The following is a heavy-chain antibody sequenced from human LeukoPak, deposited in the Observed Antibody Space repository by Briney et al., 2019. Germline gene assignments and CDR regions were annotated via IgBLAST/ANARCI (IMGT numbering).Heavy chain of an antibody. V-gene: IGHV1-18*01. CDR1: GYTFTSYG. CDR2: ISAYGGNT. J-gene: IGHJ5*02. Sequence: ASVKVSCKASGYTFTSYGISWVRQAPGQGLEWMGWISAYGGNTNYAQKLQGRVTMTTDTSTSTAYMELRSLRSDDTAVYYCATEYCSSTSCYSNWFDPWGQGTLVTVSS. CDR3: ATEYCSSTSCYSNWFDP. D-gene: IGHD2-2*01.